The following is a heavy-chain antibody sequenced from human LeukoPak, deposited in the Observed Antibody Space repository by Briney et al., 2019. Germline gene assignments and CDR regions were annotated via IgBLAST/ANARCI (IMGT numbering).Heavy chain of an antibody. V-gene: IGHV1-3*01. Sequence: ASVKVSCKASGYTFTSYAMHWVRQAPGQRLEWMGWINAGNGNTKYSQEFQGRVTITRDTSASTAYMELRSLRSDDTAVYYCARVWDWNDYYYYMDVWGKGTTVTISS. CDR2: INAGNGNT. D-gene: IGHD1-1*01. CDR1: GYTFTSYA. J-gene: IGHJ6*03. CDR3: ARVWDWNDYYYYMDV.